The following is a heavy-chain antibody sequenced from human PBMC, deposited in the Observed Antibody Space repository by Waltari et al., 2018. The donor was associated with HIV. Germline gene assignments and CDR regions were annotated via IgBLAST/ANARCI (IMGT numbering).Heavy chain of an antibody. V-gene: IGHV3-53*02. J-gene: IGHJ2*01. Sequence: EVQLVETGGDLNQPGGSLRLSCAASGFTVSTNYMGWVRQAPGKGLEWVSFLYSGGTPNDADSVKGRFTISRDSSENTVYLQMNSLRAEDTAVYYCTRGPPSGYWYFDLWGRGTLVTVSS. CDR3: TRGPPSGYWYFDL. CDR1: GFTVSTNY. D-gene: IGHD3-10*01. CDR2: LYSGGTP.